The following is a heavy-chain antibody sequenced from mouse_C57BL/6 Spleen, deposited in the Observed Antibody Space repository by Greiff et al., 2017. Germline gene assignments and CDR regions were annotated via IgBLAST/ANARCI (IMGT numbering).Heavy chain of an antibody. CDR1: GYAFSSSW. CDR2: IYPGDGDT. V-gene: IGHV1-82*01. D-gene: IGHD1-1*01. CDR3: AREIYYCGSSHPIYAMDY. J-gene: IGHJ4*01. Sequence: QVQLQQSGPELVKPGASVKISCKASGYAFSSSWMNWVKQRPGKGLEWIGRIYPGDGDTNYNGKFKGKATLTADKSSSTAYMQLSSLTSEDSAVYFCAREIYYCGSSHPIYAMDYWGQGTSVTVSS.